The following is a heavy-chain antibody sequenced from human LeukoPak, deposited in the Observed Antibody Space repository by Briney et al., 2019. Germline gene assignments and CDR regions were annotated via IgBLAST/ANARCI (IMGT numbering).Heavy chain of an antibody. V-gene: IGHV4-39*01. J-gene: IGHJ4*02. CDR3: ARAPYDPALFDH. CDR2: IYYSGST. D-gene: IGHD3-22*01. Sequence: SDTLSLTCTVSGGSISSSSYYWGWIRQPPGKGLEWIGSIYYSGSTYYNPSLKSRVTISVDTSKNQFSLKLSSVTAADTAVYYCARAPYDPALFDHGGQSTLVTVSS. CDR1: GGSISSSSYY.